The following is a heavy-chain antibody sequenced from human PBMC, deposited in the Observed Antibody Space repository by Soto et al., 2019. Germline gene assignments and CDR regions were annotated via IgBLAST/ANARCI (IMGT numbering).Heavy chain of an antibody. CDR2: IYYSGST. J-gene: IGHJ4*02. CDR3: ARFRAGDFDS. V-gene: IGHV4-31*03. CDR1: GGSISSGPYY. Sequence: TLSLTCIVSGGSISSGPYYWNWIRQHPEKGLEWIGNIYYSGSTNYHPSLKSRLTISLETSKNQFSLRLNSVTAADTAVYFCARFRAGDFDSWGQGTLVTVSS. D-gene: IGHD3-10*01.